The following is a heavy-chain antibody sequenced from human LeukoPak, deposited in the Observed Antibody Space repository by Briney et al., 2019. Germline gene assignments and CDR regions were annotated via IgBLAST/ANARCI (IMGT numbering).Heavy chain of an antibody. Sequence: PGGSLRLSCAASGFTFSIYWMHWVRQPPGKGLVGVSRINSDGSSTSYADSVKGRFTISRDNAKNTLYLQMNSLRVEDTALYYCARDAPGNTALDYWGQGSLVTVSS. V-gene: IGHV3-74*01. J-gene: IGHJ4*02. CDR1: GFTFSIYW. CDR2: INSDGSST. CDR3: ARDAPGNTALDY. D-gene: IGHD5-18*01.